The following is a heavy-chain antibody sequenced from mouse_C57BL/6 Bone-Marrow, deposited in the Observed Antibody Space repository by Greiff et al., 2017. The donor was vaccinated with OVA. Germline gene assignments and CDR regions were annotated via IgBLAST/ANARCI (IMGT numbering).Heavy chain of an antibody. Sequence: VQLQESGSELRSPGSSVTLSCKDFDSEVFPIAYMSWVRQKPGHGFEWIGGILPSIGRTIYGEKFEDKATLDADTLSNTAYLELNSLTSEDSAIYYCARRGYYGSSPSFYFDVWGTGTTVTVSS. D-gene: IGHD1-1*01. CDR3: ARRGYYGSSPSFYFDV. CDR2: ILPSIGRT. V-gene: IGHV15-2*01. CDR1: DSEVFPIAY. J-gene: IGHJ1*03.